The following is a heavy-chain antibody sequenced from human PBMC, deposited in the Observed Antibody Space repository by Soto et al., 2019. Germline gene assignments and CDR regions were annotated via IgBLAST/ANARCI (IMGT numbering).Heavy chain of an antibody. CDR2: ISYSGST. CDR3: ARHLGYDSSGYYRNWFDP. Sequence: QVQLQESGPGLVKPSETLSLTCTVSGGSISSYYWSWIRQPPGKGLEWIGYISYSGSTNYNPSLKRRVTISVDTSKNQFSLKLTSVTAADTAVYYCARHLGYDSSGYYRNWFDPWGQGTLVTVSS. D-gene: IGHD3-22*01. J-gene: IGHJ5*02. CDR1: GGSISSYY. V-gene: IGHV4-59*08.